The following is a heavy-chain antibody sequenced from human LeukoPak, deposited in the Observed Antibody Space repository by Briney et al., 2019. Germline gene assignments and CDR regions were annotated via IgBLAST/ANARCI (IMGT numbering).Heavy chain of an antibody. CDR1: GYSFTSYW. CDR2: IYPGDSDT. V-gene: IGHV5-51*01. J-gene: IGHJ4*02. D-gene: IGHD1-26*01. Sequence: GESLKISCKASGYSFTSYWIGWVRQMPGKGLEWMGIIYPGDSDTRYSPSFQGQVTISADKSITTAYLQWSSLKTSDSAIYYCARSRLVGAGTSFDFWGQGTPVTVSS. CDR3: ARSRLVGAGTSFDF.